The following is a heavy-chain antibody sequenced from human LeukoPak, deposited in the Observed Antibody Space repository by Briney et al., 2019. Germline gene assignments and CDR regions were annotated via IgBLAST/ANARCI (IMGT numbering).Heavy chain of an antibody. V-gene: IGHV4-61*02. CDR3: ARAIVPYGSGTNWFDP. D-gene: IGHD3-10*01. CDR1: GGSISSGSYY. Sequence: SETLSLTCTVSGGSISSGSYYWSWIRQPAGKGLEWIVRIYTSGSTNYNPSLKSRVTISVDTSKNQFSLKLSSVTAADTAVYYCARAIVPYGSGTNWFDPWGQGTLVTVSS. J-gene: IGHJ5*02. CDR2: IYTSGST.